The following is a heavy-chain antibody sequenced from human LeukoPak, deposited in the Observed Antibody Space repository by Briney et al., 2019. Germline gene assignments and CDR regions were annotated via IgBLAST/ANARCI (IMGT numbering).Heavy chain of an antibody. CDR3: ARHASNSGGNLKFDY. D-gene: IGHD2-15*01. V-gene: IGHV4-4*07. Sequence: SETLSLTCTVSGGSISSYYWSWIRQPAGKGLEWIGRIYTSGSTNYNPSLKSRVTMSVDTSKNQFSLKLSSVTAADTAVYYCARHASNSGGNLKFDYWGQGTLVTVSS. CDR1: GGSISSYY. J-gene: IGHJ4*02. CDR2: IYTSGST.